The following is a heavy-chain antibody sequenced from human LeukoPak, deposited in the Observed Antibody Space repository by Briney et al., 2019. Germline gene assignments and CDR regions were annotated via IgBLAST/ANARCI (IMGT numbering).Heavy chain of an antibody. Sequence: GGSLRLSCAASGFTFSDYHMSWIRQASGKGLEWVSYISSSGGTISYADSVKGRFTISRDNAKKSLYLQMNSLRAEDTAVYYCARGPVSSSGFFGYWGQGTLVTVSP. D-gene: IGHD6-19*01. CDR1: GFTFSDYH. V-gene: IGHV3-11*01. CDR2: ISSSGGTI. J-gene: IGHJ4*02. CDR3: ARGPVSSSGFFGY.